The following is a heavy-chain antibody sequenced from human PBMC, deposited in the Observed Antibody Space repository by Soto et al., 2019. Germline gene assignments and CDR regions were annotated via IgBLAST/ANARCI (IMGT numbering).Heavy chain of an antibody. CDR3: ARSPVITAYYFDS. D-gene: IGHD1-20*01. J-gene: IGHJ4*02. Sequence: QVHLQESGPGLVKPSQTLSLTRTVSGASISSGDHYWNWIRQHPGKGLEWIGYIYYSEITSYNPSLKSRVTISLDTSSNQFSLKLNSVTAADTAVFYCARSPVITAYYFDSWGQGTLVAVSS. CDR1: GASISSGDHY. CDR2: IYYSEIT. V-gene: IGHV4-31*03.